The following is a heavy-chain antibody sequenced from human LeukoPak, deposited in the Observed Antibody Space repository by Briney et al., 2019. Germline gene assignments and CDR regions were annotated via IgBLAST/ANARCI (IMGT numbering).Heavy chain of an antibody. V-gene: IGHV1-69*06. CDR3: ARFGQWELLEVDDYFDY. D-gene: IGHD1-26*01. CDR2: IIPIFGTA. CDR1: GGTFSSYA. J-gene: IGHJ4*02. Sequence: GASVKVSCKASGGTFSSYAISWVRQAPGQGLEWMGGIIPIFGTANYAQKFQGRVTITADKSTSTAYMELSSLRSEDTAVYYCARFGQWELLEVDDYFDYWGQGTLVTVSS.